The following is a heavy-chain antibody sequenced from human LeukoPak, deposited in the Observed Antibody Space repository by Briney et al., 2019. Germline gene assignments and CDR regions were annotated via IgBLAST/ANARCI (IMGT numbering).Heavy chain of an antibody. Sequence: SETLSLTCTVSGASIRSYSWSWIRQPAGKGLEWIGRIYTSGSTNYNPSLKSRVTMSVDTSKNQFSLKLSSVTAADTAVYYCARGPYDSSGSYPYFDYWGQGTLVTVSS. CDR2: IYTSGST. CDR1: GASIRSYS. V-gene: IGHV4-4*07. CDR3: ARGPYDSSGSYPYFDY. D-gene: IGHD3-22*01. J-gene: IGHJ4*02.